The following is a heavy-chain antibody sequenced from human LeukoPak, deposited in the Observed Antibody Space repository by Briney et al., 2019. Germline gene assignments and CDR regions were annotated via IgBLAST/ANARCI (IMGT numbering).Heavy chain of an antibody. D-gene: IGHD3-10*01. V-gene: IGHV1-69*13. CDR3: ARELVRGIRLDY. CDR1: GGTFSSYA. Sequence: GASVKVSCKASGGTFSSYAISWVRQAPGQGLEWMGGIIPIFGTANYAQKFQGRVTITADESTSTAYMELSSLRSEDTAVYYCARELVRGIRLDYWGQGTLVTVSS. CDR2: IIPIFGTA. J-gene: IGHJ4*02.